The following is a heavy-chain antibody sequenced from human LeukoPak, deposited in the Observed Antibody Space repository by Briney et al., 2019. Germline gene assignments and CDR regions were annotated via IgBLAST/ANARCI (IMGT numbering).Heavy chain of an antibody. V-gene: IGHV3-23*01. CDR2: ISSSGGST. CDR3: AKDRPLNWGYYFDY. D-gene: IGHD7-27*01. J-gene: IGHJ4*02. CDR1: GFTFSSYA. Sequence: GGSLRLSCAASGFTFSSYAMSWVRQAPGKGLEWVSAISSSGGSTYYADSVRGRFTISRDTSKNTLNLQMNSLRAEDTAVYYCAKDRPLNWGYYFDYWGQGTLVTVSS.